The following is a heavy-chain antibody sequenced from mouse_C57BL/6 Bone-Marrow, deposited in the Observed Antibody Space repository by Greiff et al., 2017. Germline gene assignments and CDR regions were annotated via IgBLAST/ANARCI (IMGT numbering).Heavy chain of an antibody. J-gene: IGHJ2*01. Sequence: VQLQQSGAELVRPGASVKLSCTASGFNIKDDYMHWVKQRPGQGLEWIGWIDPENGDTEYASKFQGKATITADTSSNTAYLQLSSLTSEDTAAYYCTSYYYGSRWFDYWGQGTTLTVSS. CDR2: IDPENGDT. D-gene: IGHD1-1*01. CDR1: GFNIKDDY. CDR3: TSYYYGSRWFDY. V-gene: IGHV14-4*01.